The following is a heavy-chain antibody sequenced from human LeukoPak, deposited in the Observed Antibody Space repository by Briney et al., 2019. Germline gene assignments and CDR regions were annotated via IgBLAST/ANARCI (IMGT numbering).Heavy chain of an antibody. CDR1: GFTFSSYA. D-gene: IGHD4-17*01. CDR3: ANNQLTTVTRLDY. V-gene: IGHV3-23*01. CDR2: ISGSGGST. Sequence: PGGSLRLSCAASGFTFSSYAMSWVRQAPGKGLEWVSAISGSGGSTYYADSVKGRFTISRDSSKNTLYLQMNSLRAEDTAVYYCANNQLTTVTRLDYWGQGTLVTVSS. J-gene: IGHJ4*02.